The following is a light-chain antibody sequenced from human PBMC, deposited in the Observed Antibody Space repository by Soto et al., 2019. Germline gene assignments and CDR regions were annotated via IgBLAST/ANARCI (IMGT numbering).Light chain of an antibody. V-gene: IGKV1-5*03. CDR1: QSISSW. CDR2: KAS. J-gene: IGKJ1*01. Sequence: DIQMTQSPSPLSASVGDRVTITCLASQSISSWLAWYQQKPGKAPRLLIYKASSLESGVPSRFSGSGSGTEFTLTISSLQPDDFATYYCQQYNSYSQTLGQGTKVDIK. CDR3: QQYNSYSQT.